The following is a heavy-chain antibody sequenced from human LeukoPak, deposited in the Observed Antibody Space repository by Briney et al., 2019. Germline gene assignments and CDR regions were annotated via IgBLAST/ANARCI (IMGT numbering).Heavy chain of an antibody. CDR3: AKGQGIAAVQNAFDI. V-gene: IGHV3-30*02. CDR1: GFTFSNFD. D-gene: IGHD6-13*01. Sequence: PGGSLRLSCAASGFTFSNFDMHWVRQAPGKGLEWVAFIRYDGSTKFYADSVKGRFTISRDNSKNTLYLQMNSLRAEDTAVHYCAKGQGIAAVQNAFDIWGQGTMVTVSS. J-gene: IGHJ3*02. CDR2: IRYDGSTK.